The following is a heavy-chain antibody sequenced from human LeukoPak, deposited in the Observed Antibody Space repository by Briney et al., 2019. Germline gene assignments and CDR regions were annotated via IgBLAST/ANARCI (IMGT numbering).Heavy chain of an antibody. D-gene: IGHD5-24*01. Sequence: ASVKVSCKASGYTFTGYYMHWVRQAPGQGLEWMGWINPNSGGTNYAQKFQGRVTMTRDTSIRTAYMELSRLRYDDTAMYYCARSRDGYNPWYFDYWGQGTLVTVSS. J-gene: IGHJ4*02. CDR1: GYTFTGYY. V-gene: IGHV1-2*02. CDR2: INPNSGGT. CDR3: ARSRDGYNPWYFDY.